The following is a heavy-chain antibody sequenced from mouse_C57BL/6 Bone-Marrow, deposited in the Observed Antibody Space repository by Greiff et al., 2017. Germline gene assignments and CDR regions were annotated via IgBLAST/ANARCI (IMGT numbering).Heavy chain of an antibody. CDR1: GFTFSSYG. CDR2: ISSGGSYT. J-gene: IGHJ3*01. CDR3: ARTVRTY. Sequence: EVQVVESGGDLVKPGGSLKLSCAASGFTFSSYGMSWVRQTPDKRLEWVATISSGGSYTYYPDSVKGRFTITRDNAKNTLYLQMSSLKSEDTAMYYCARTVRTYWGQGTLVTVSA. V-gene: IGHV5-6*01. D-gene: IGHD1-1*01.